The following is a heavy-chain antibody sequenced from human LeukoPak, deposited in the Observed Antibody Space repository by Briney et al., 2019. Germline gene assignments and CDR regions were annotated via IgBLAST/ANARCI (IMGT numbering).Heavy chain of an antibody. J-gene: IGHJ4*02. CDR1: GFTFSSYG. CDR2: IPYDGSNK. V-gene: IGHV3-30*18. Sequence: GGSLRLSCAASGFTFSSYGMHWVRQAPGKGLEWVAVIPYDGSNKYYADSVKGRFTISRDNSKNTLYLQMNSLRAEDTAVYYCAKGDRFYYGISGYPFDYWGQGTLVTVSS. D-gene: IGHD3-22*01. CDR3: AKGDRFYYGISGYPFDY.